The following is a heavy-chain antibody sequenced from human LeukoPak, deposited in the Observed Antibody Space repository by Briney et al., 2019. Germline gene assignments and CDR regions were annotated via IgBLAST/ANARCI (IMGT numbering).Heavy chain of an antibody. CDR1: GGSISSGGYY. D-gene: IGHD4-17*01. Sequence: TLSLTCTVSGGSISSGGYYWSWIRQHPGKGLEWIGYIYYSGSTYYNPSLKSRVAISVDTSKNQFSLKLSSVTAADTAVYYCARVRTTVTPFDYWGQGTLVTVSS. V-gene: IGHV4-31*03. CDR3: ARVRTTVTPFDY. CDR2: IYYSGST. J-gene: IGHJ4*02.